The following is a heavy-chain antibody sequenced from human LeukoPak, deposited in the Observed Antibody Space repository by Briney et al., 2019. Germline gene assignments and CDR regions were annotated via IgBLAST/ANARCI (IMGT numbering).Heavy chain of an antibody. CDR1: GFTFSSYS. J-gene: IGHJ3*02. CDR2: ISSSSSTR. CDR3: ARDLGRQKWLLDAFDI. V-gene: IGHV3-48*02. D-gene: IGHD6-19*01. Sequence: GGSLRLSCAASGFTFSSYSMNWVRQAPGKGLEWVSYISSSSSTRYYADAVNGRFTISRDNAKNSLYLQMNSLRDADTAVYYCARDLGRQKWLLDAFDIWGQGTMVTVSS.